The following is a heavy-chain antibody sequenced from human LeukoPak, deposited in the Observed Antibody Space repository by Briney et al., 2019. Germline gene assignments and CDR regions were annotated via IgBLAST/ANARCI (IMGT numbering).Heavy chain of an antibody. CDR2: ISSSGSTI. V-gene: IGHV3-48*03. J-gene: IGHJ4*02. D-gene: IGHD5-18*01. CDR3: ARAGRVGYSYGYPLYYFDY. Sequence: TGGSLRLSCAASGFTFSRYEMNWVRQAPGKGLEWVSYISSSGSTIYYADSVKVRFTISRDNAKNSLYLQMNSLRAEDTAVYYCARAGRVGYSYGYPLYYFDYWGQGTLVTVSS. CDR1: GFTFSRYE.